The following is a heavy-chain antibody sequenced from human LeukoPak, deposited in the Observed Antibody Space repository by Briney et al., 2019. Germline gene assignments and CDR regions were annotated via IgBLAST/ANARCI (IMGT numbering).Heavy chain of an antibody. CDR1: GGSIRSYD. V-gene: IGHV4-4*07. Sequence: SETLSLTCTGSGGSIRSYDWSWIRQPAGKGLEWIGRIYTSGSTNYNPSLKSRVTMSVDTSKNQFSLKLSSVTAADTAVYHCARDYDDFWSGSNWFDPWGQGTLVTVSS. J-gene: IGHJ5*02. D-gene: IGHD3-3*01. CDR3: ARDYDDFWSGSNWFDP. CDR2: IYTSGST.